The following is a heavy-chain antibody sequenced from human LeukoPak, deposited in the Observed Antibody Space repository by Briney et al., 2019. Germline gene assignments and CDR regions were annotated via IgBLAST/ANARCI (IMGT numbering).Heavy chain of an antibody. CDR3: ARDARPCGGDCYQDY. CDR2: ISYDGSNK. V-gene: IGHV3-30-3*01. Sequence: PGRSLRLSCAASGFTFSSYAMHWVRQAPGKGLEWVAVISYDGSNKYYADSVKGRFTISRDNSKNTLYLQMNSLRAEGTAVYYCARDARPCGGDCYQDYWGQGTLVTVSS. J-gene: IGHJ4*02. CDR1: GFTFSSYA. D-gene: IGHD2-21*02.